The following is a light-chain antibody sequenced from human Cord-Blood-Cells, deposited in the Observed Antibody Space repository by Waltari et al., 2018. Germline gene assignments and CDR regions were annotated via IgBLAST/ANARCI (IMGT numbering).Light chain of an antibody. CDR1: QSVSSY. CDR3: QQRSNWPLT. J-gene: IGKJ4*01. V-gene: IGKV3-11*01. Sequence: EIVLTQSPATLSLSPGERATLSCRGSQSVSSYLAWYQQKPGQAPRLLIYDASNRATVIPARFIGSGSGTDFTLTISILGPEDVAVYYCQQRSNWPLTFGGVTKVGIK. CDR2: DAS.